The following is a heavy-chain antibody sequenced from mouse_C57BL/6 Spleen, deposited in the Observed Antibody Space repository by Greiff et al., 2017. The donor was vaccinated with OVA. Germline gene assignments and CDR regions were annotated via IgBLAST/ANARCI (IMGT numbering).Heavy chain of an antibody. J-gene: IGHJ1*03. V-gene: IGHV2-5*01. CDR1: GFSLTSYG. D-gene: IGHD2-5*01. CDR3: AKNWEYSNYDWYFDV. CDR2: IWRGGST. Sequence: QVQLKESGPGLVQPSQSLSITCTVSGFSLTSYGVHWVRQSPGKGLEWLGVIWRGGSTDYNAAFMSRLSITKDNSKSQVFFKMNSLQADDTAIYYCAKNWEYSNYDWYFDVWGTGTTVTVSS.